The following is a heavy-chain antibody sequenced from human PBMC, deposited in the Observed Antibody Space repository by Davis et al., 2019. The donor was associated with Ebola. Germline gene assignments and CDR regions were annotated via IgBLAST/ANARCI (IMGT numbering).Heavy chain of an antibody. CDR2: IYYSGST. CDR1: GGSISPYY. Sequence: MPSETLSLTCTVSGGSISPYYWSWIRQPPGKGLEWIGYIYYSGSTKYNLSLKVRVAISVDTSKNQFPLKLSSVTAADTAVYYCARSYGAAPFDYWGQGTLVTVSS. V-gene: IGHV4-59*08. CDR3: ARSYGAAPFDY. J-gene: IGHJ4*02. D-gene: IGHD4/OR15-4a*01.